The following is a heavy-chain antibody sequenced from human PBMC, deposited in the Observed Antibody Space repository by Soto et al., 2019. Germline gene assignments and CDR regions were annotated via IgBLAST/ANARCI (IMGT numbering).Heavy chain of an antibody. J-gene: IGHJ4*02. CDR1: GGSISSYY. D-gene: IGHD4-17*01. V-gene: IGHV4-59*01. CDR3: ASSMTTVTTLDY. CDR2: IYYSGST. Sequence: SETLSLTCTVSGGSISSYYWSWIRQPPGKGLEWIGYIYYSGSTNYHPSLKSRVTISVDTSKNQFSLKLSSVTAADTAVYYCASSMTTVTTLDYWGQGTLVTVSS.